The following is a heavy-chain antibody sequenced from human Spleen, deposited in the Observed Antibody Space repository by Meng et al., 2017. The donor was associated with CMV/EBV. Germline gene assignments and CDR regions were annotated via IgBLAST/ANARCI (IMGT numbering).Heavy chain of an antibody. V-gene: IGHV3-30*02. D-gene: IGHD4-17*01. CDR1: GFTFSSYG. CDR2: IRYDGSNK. J-gene: IGHJ6*02. Sequence: SCAASGFTFSSYGMHWVRQAPGKGLEWVAFIRYDGSNKYYADSVKGRFTISRDNSKNTLYLQMNSLRAEDTAVYYCAKEVYYGNYYYGMDVWGQGTTVTVSS. CDR3: AKEVYYGNYYYGMDV.